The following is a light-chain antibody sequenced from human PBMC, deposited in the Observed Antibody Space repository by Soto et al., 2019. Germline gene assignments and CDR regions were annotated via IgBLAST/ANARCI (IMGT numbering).Light chain of an antibody. CDR3: QQYGSSPR. J-gene: IGKJ3*01. Sequence: EIVLTQSPATLSLSPGERAILSCRASQSVSTYLAWYQQKPGQAPRLLIFDASNRATGIPARFSGSGSGTDFTLTISSLEPEDFAVYYCQQYGSSPRFGPGTKVDIK. CDR1: QSVSTY. CDR2: DAS. V-gene: IGKV3-11*01.